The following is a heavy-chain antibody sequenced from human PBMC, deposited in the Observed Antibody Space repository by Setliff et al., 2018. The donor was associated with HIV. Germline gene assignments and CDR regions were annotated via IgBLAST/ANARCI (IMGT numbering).Heavy chain of an antibody. CDR1: GGSISSSNW. CDR2: INHSGNA. CDR3: SRYYYDRSGSSAPYYFMDV. V-gene: IGHV4-4*02. D-gene: IGHD3-22*01. J-gene: IGHJ6*03. Sequence: KPSETLSLTCAVSGGSISSSNWWTRVRQHPGKGLEWVGEINHSGNANYNPSPKSRVAISVDKSKNQFSLKLPSVTAADTAVYYWSRYYYDRSGSSAPYYFMDVWGKGTTVTVSS.